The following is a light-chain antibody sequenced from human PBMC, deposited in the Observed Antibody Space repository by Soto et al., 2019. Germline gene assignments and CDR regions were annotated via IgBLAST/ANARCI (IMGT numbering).Light chain of an antibody. CDR1: ISDVGSYNS. V-gene: IGLV2-23*01. J-gene: IGLJ3*02. Sequence: QSALTQPASVSGSPGQSITMSCTGTISDVGSYNSVSWYQHPPGKVPRLLIYEGTKRPSGVSNRFSGSTSGNTASLTISGLQTEDEADYYCSSFVGPDTSDVFGGGTQLTVL. CDR3: SSFVGPDTSDV. CDR2: EGT.